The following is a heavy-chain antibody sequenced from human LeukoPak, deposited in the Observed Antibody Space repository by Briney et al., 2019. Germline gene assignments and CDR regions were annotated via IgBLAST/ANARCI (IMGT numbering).Heavy chain of an antibody. CDR3: ARGGLNFDAFDI. Sequence: GGSLRLSCAASGFTFSTYNMNWVRQAPGKGLEWVSSISGTGSSTYYTDSVKGRFTISRDNAKNSLYLQMNSLRAGDTAVYYCARGGLNFDAFDIWGQGTMVTVSS. V-gene: IGHV3-48*04. J-gene: IGHJ3*02. CDR1: GFTFSTYN. D-gene: IGHD1-7*01. CDR2: ISGTGSST.